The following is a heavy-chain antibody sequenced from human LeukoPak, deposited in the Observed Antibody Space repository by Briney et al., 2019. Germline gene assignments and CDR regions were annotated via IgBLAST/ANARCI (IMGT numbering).Heavy chain of an antibody. CDR1: GFTFSSYS. V-gene: IGHV3-21*01. CDR2: ISSSNSYI. CDR3: AREDYDFWSGYYTTIRYYFDY. J-gene: IGHJ4*02. D-gene: IGHD3-3*01. Sequence: GGSLRLSCAASGFTFSSYSMNWVRQAPGKGLEWVPSISSSNSYIYYADSVKGRFTISRDNAKNSLYLQMNSLRAEDTAVYYCAREDYDFWSGYYTTIRYYFDYWGQGTLVTVSS.